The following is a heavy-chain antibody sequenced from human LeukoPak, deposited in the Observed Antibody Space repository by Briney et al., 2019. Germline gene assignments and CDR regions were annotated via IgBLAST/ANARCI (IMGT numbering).Heavy chain of an antibody. J-gene: IGHJ4*02. D-gene: IGHD6-19*01. V-gene: IGHV3-53*01. CDR2: IYNGGTT. CDR1: GFTVSSNY. Sequence: GGSLRLSCAASGFTVSSNYMSWVRQAPGRRLEWVSIIYNGGTTYYADSVKGRFTISRDNSKNSLYLQMNSLRAEDTAVYYCAKESSGGWYFDYWGQGTLVTVSS. CDR3: AKESSGGWYFDY.